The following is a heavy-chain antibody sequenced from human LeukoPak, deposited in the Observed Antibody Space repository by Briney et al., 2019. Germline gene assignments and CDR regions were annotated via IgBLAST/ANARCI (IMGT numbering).Heavy chain of an antibody. CDR2: VIPIFSTP. CDR3: ARGSASGSYYKGAGYFHN. Sequence: SVKVSCKASGGTFSSYAISWVRQAPGQGLEWMGAVIPIFSTPNYAQRFQGRVTITADKSTGTAYMELSSLTSEDTAVYYCARGSASGSYYKGAGYFHNWGQGTLVTVSS. J-gene: IGHJ1*01. V-gene: IGHV1-69*06. CDR1: GGTFSSYA. D-gene: IGHD3-10*01.